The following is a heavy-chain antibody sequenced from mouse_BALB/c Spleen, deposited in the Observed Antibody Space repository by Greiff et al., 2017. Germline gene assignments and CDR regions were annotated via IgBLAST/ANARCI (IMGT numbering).Heavy chain of an antibody. CDR2: IWSGGST. CDR1: GFAFTSYG. CDR3: AKGNYYGNPYAMDY. Sequence: QVQLQQSGPGLVQPSQSLSITCTVSGFAFTSYGVHWVRQSPGKGLVWLGVIWSGGSTDYNAAFISRLSISKDNSKSKVFFKMNSLQANDTAIYYCAKGNYYGNPYAMDYWGQGTSVTVSS. D-gene: IGHD2-1*01. V-gene: IGHV2-2*02. J-gene: IGHJ4*01.